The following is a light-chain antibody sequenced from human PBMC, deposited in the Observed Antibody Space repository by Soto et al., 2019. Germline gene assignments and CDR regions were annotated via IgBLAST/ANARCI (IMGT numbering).Light chain of an antibody. J-gene: IGKJ2*01. Sequence: EIVLTQSPATPSLSPGERATLSCRASQDISKYLAWYQQKPGQAPRLLIYDAFNRATGIPARFSGSGSGTDFTLTISSLEPEDFAVYYCQQRTNWPPYTFGQGTKLEIK. CDR2: DAF. CDR1: QDISKY. CDR3: QQRTNWPPYT. V-gene: IGKV3-11*01.